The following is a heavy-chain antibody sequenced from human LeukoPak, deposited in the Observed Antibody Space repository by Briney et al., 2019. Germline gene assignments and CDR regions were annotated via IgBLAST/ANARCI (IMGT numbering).Heavy chain of an antibody. Sequence: PGGSLRLSCAASGFTFSSYEMNWVRQAPGKGLEWVSYISSSGSTIYYADSVKGRFTISRDSAKNLLYLQMNRLRAEDTAVYYCARGRGSGWSYYFDYWGQGTLVTVSS. V-gene: IGHV3-48*03. D-gene: IGHD6-19*01. J-gene: IGHJ4*02. CDR3: ARGRGSGWSYYFDY. CDR2: ISSSGSTI. CDR1: GFTFSSYE.